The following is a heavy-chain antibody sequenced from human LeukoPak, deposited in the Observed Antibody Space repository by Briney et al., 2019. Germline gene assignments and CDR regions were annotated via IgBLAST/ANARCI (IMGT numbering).Heavy chain of an antibody. CDR1: GYTFTSYD. J-gene: IGHJ4*02. Sequence: ASVTVSCKASGYTFTSYDINWVRQATGQGLEWMGWMNPNSGNTGYAQKFQGRVTMTRNTSISTAYMELSSLRSEDTAVYYCARGNSRRKLYYFDYWGQGTLVTVSS. CDR2: MNPNSGNT. D-gene: IGHD2/OR15-2a*01. CDR3: ARGNSRRKLYYFDY. V-gene: IGHV1-8*01.